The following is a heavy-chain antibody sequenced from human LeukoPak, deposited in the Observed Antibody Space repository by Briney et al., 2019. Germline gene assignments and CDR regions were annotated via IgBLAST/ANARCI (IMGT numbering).Heavy chain of an antibody. CDR2: INAYNGNT. V-gene: IGHV1-18*01. D-gene: IGHD3-10*01. CDR1: GYTFTSYG. J-gene: IGHJ4*02. CDR3: ARGFHYCGSEFDY. Sequence: GASVKLSCKASGYTFTSYGISWVRQAPGHGLEWMGWINAYNGNTNYAQKRQGRVTVTTDTSKSTDYMELRSLRSDDTAVYYCARGFHYCGSEFDYWGQGTLVTVSS.